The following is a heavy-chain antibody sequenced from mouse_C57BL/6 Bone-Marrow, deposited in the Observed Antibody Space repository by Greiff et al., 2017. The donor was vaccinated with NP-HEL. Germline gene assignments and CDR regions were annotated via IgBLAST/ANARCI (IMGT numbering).Heavy chain of an antibody. V-gene: IGHV1-64*01. Sequence: QVQLQQPGAELVKPGASVKLSCKASGYTFTSYWMHWVKQRPGQGLEWIGMIHPNSGSTNYNEKFKSKATLTVDKSSSTAYMQLSSLTSEDSAVYYCARWVGGSLYYFDYWGQGTTLTVSS. CDR3: ARWVGGSLYYFDY. CDR2: IHPNSGST. CDR1: GYTFTSYW. J-gene: IGHJ2*01. D-gene: IGHD1-1*02.